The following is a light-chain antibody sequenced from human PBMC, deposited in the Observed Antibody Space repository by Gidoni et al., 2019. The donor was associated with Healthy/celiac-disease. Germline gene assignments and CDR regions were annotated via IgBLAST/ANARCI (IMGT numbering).Light chain of an antibody. CDR3: SSYTSRSTVV. Sequence: QSALTQPASVSGSPGQSITISCTGTSSDVGSSNYVPWYQPHPGKAPKLMIYEVNNRPSGVSNRLSGSKSGNTASLTISGLQAEDEADYYCSSYTSRSTVVFGGGTKLTVL. CDR2: EVN. J-gene: IGLJ2*01. V-gene: IGLV2-14*01. CDR1: SSDVGSSNY.